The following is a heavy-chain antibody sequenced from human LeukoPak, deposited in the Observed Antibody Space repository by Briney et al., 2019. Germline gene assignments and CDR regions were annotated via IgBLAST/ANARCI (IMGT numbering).Heavy chain of an antibody. J-gene: IGHJ6*03. CDR2: IYTSGST. D-gene: IGHD6-6*01. Sequence: PSETLSLTCTVSGGSISSGSFYWSWIRQPAGKGLEWIGLIYTSGSTNYNPSLKSRVTISVDTSKKQFSLNLNSVTAADTAVYYCARSHGSSSSYYYYYYMDVWGKGTTVTVSS. CDR3: ARSHGSSSSYYYYYYMDV. V-gene: IGHV4-61*02. CDR1: GGSISSGSFY.